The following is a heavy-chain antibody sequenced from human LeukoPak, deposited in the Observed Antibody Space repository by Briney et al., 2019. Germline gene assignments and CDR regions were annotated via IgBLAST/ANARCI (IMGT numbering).Heavy chain of an antibody. D-gene: IGHD6-13*01. Sequence: SETLSLTCTVSGGSISSYYWSWIRQPPGKGLEWIGYIYYSGSTNYNPSLKSRVTISVDTSKNQFSLKLSSVTAADTAVYYCARGVYSSSWPFDYWGHGSLVTVSS. V-gene: IGHV4-59*01. CDR1: GGSISSYY. J-gene: IGHJ4*01. CDR2: IYYSGST. CDR3: ARGVYSSSWPFDY.